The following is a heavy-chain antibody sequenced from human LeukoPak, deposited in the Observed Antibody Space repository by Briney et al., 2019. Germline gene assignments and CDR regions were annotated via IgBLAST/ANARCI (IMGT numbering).Heavy chain of an antibody. CDR2: ISGSGGST. CDR1: GFTFSSNA. J-gene: IGHJ4*02. V-gene: IGHV3-23*01. Sequence: GGSLRLSCAASGFTFSSNAMSWVRQAPGKGLEWVSAISGSGGSTYYADSVKGRFTISRDNSKNTLYLQMNSLRAEDTAVYYCAKQYYDFWSGPDWWGQGTLVTVSS. CDR3: AKQYYDFWSGPDW. D-gene: IGHD3-3*01.